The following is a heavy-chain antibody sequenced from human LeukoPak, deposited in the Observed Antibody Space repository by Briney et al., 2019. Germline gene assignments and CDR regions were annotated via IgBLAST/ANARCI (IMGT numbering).Heavy chain of an antibody. D-gene: IGHD2-2*01. V-gene: IGHV4-39*01. CDR2: VFYSGRT. J-gene: IGHJ5*02. Sequence: SETLSLTCTVSGGSIPTKNFYWGWIRQPPGKGLEWIGSVFYSGRTYYNPSLKSRVTIFVDPSKNQFSLNLRSVTTADTAVYYCARHERCSSINCIYNWFDPWGQGTLVIVSS. CDR3: ARHERCSSINCIYNWFDP. CDR1: GGSIPTKNFY.